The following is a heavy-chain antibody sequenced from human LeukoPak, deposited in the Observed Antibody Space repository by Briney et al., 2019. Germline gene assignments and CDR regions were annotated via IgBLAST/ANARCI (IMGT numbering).Heavy chain of an antibody. CDR1: GGSFSGYY. Sequence: SETLSLTCAVYGGSFSGYYWSWIRQPPGKGLEWIGEINHSGSTNYNPSLKSRVTISVDTSKNQFSLKLSSVTAADTAVYYCARGRVVVPGGAFDIWGQGTMVTVSS. D-gene: IGHD3-10*01. V-gene: IGHV4-34*01. CDR3: ARGRVVVPGGAFDI. J-gene: IGHJ3*02. CDR2: INHSGST.